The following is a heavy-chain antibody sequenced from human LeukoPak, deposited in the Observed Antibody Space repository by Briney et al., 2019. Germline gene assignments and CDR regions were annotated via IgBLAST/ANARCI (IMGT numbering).Heavy chain of an antibody. Sequence: SETLSLTCAVYGGSFSGYYWTWIRQPPGKGLEWIGENNHSGSTNYNPSLKSRVTISVDTSKNQFSLKLSSVTAADTAVYYCARGRSRYYDSSGPAYFDHWGQGTLVTVSS. CDR2: NNHSGST. J-gene: IGHJ4*02. V-gene: IGHV4-34*01. CDR3: ARGRSRYYDSSGPAYFDH. CDR1: GGSFSGYY. D-gene: IGHD3-22*01.